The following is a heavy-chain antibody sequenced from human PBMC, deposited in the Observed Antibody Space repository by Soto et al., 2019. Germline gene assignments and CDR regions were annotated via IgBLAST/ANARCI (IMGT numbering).Heavy chain of an antibody. Sequence: SETLSLTCTVSGGSISSYYWSWIRQPPGKGLEWIGYIYYSGSTNYNPSLKSRVTIPVDTSKNQFSLKLSSVTAADTAVYYCARARRWELSYYFDYWGQGTLVTVSS. V-gene: IGHV4-59*01. CDR3: ARARRWELSYYFDY. D-gene: IGHD1-26*01. CDR1: GGSISSYY. CDR2: IYYSGST. J-gene: IGHJ4*02.